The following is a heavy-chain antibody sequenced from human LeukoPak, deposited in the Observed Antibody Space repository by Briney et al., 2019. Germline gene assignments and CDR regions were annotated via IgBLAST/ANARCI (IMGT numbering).Heavy chain of an antibody. J-gene: IGHJ4*02. CDR1: GYTFTSYD. V-gene: IGHV1-8*03. Sequence: ASVKVSCKASGYTFTSYDINWVRQATGQGLEWMGWMNPNSGNTGYAQKFQGRVTITRNTSISTAYMELSSLRSEDTAVYYCARGIREAARPPCFDYWGQGTLVTVSS. CDR2: MNPNSGNT. CDR3: ARGIREAARPPCFDY. D-gene: IGHD6-6*01.